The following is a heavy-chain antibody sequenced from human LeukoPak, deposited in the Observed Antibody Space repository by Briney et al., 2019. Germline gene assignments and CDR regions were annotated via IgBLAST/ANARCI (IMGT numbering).Heavy chain of an antibody. V-gene: IGHV3-15*01. D-gene: IGHD2-2*01. CDR1: GFTFSNAW. Sequence: GGSLRLSCAASGFTFSNAWMSWVRQAPGKGLEWVGRIKSKTDGGTTDYAAPVKGRFTISRDDSKNTLYLQMNSLKTEDTAVYYCTTDIYCSSTSCYRGFDYWGQGTLVTVSS. CDR3: TTDIYCSSTSCYRGFDY. CDR2: IKSKTDGGTT. J-gene: IGHJ4*02.